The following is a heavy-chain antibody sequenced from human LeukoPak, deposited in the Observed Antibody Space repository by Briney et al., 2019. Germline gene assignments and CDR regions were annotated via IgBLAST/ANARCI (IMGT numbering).Heavy chain of an antibody. D-gene: IGHD6-19*01. CDR2: ISGSGGST. CDR3: TKSVVAVAVNLDY. J-gene: IGHJ4*02. V-gene: IGHV3-23*01. Sequence: PGGSLRLSCAASGFTFSSYAMSWVRQAPGKGLEWVSAISGSGGSTYYADSVKGRFTISGDNSKNTLYLQMNSLRAEDTAVYYCTKSVVAVAVNLDYWGQGTLVTVSS. CDR1: GFTFSSYA.